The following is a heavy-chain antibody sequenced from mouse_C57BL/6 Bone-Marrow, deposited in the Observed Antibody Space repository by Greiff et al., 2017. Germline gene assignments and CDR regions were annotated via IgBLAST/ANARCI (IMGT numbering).Heavy chain of an antibody. CDR3: ARWAEFYYCGSSLAWFAY. D-gene: IGHD1-1*01. CDR1: GYTFTSYT. V-gene: IGHV1-4*01. CDR2: INPSSGYT. J-gene: IGHJ3*01. Sequence: VQLQQSGAELARPGASVTMSCKASGYTFTSYTMHWVKQRPGQGLEWIGYINPSSGYTTYNQKFKDKATLTADKSSSTAYMQLSSLTSEDTAVYYGARWAEFYYCGSSLAWFAYWGQGTLVTVSA.